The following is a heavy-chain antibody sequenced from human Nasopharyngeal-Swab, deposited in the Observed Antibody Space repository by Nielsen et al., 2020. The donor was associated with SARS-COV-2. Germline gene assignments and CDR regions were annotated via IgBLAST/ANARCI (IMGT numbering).Heavy chain of an antibody. CDR3: ARDYYSYGQYYYYYMDV. J-gene: IGHJ6*03. Sequence: ASVKVSCKASGYTFTSYAMHWVRQDPGQRLEWMGWINAGNGNTKYSQKFQGRVTITRDTSASTAYMELSSLRSEDTAVYYCARDYYSYGQYYYYYMDVWGKGTTVTVSS. CDR1: GYTFTSYA. CDR2: INAGNGNT. D-gene: IGHD5-18*01. V-gene: IGHV1-3*01.